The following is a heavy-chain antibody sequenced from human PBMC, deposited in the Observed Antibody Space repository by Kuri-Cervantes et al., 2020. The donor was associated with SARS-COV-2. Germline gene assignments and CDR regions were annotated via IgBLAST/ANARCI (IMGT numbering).Heavy chain of an antibody. CDR1: GYTLTELS. Sequence: ASVKVSCKVSGYTLTELSMHWVRQAPGKGLEWMGGFDPEDGETIYAQKFQGRVTMTRDTSISTAYMELSRLRSDDTAVYYCARVPGIYSYGPPHFDYWGQGTLVTVSS. J-gene: IGHJ4*02. D-gene: IGHD5-18*01. CDR2: FDPEDGET. CDR3: ARVPGIYSYGPPHFDY. V-gene: IGHV1-24*01.